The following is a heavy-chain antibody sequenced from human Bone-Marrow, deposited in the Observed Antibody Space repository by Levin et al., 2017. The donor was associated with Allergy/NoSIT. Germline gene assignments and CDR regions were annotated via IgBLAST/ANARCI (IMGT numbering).Heavy chain of an antibody. Sequence: ASETLSLTCSVSDASIGAYYWSWIRQPPGKGLEWVGHIYYSVSTSYNPSLKSRVTISVDTSKNQFSLKVSSVTAADTAVYYCARGGRGFRYGPFDDWGQGTPVTVSS. D-gene: IGHD5-18*01. J-gene: IGHJ4*02. CDR1: DASIGAYY. CDR2: IYYSVST. CDR3: ARGGRGFRYGPFDD. V-gene: IGHV4-59*01.